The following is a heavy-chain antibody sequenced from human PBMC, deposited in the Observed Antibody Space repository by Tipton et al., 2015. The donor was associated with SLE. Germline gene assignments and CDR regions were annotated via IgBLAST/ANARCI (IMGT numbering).Heavy chain of an antibody. D-gene: IGHD2/OR15-2a*01. Sequence: GSLRLSCAASGFTFSSYWMHWVRQAPGKGLVWVSRINSDGSSTSYADSVKGRFTISRDNAKNTLYLQMNILRPEDTAIYFCARSLREYKLLAAEDSWGQGTLVTVSS. CDR2: INSDGSST. V-gene: IGHV3-74*01. J-gene: IGHJ4*02. CDR1: GFTFSSYW. CDR3: ARSLREYKLLAAEDS.